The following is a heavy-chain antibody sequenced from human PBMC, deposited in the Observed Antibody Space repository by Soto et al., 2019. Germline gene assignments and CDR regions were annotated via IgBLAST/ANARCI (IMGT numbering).Heavy chain of an antibody. J-gene: IGHJ4*02. Sequence: QITLKESGPTLVKPTQTLTLTCTFSGFSLSTNGVGVGWIRQPRGKALEWLALIYWNDDKRYSPSLKSRLTITKDRYKNQVVLTMTNMDPVDTATYYCAHSPRITVTTLYYFDYWGQGTQVTVSS. CDR2: IYWNDDK. V-gene: IGHV2-5*01. D-gene: IGHD4-17*01. CDR3: AHSPRITVTTLYYFDY. CDR1: GFSLSTNGVG.